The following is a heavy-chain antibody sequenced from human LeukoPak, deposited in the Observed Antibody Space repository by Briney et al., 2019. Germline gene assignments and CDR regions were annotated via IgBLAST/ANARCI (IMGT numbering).Heavy chain of an antibody. V-gene: IGHV4-4*07. CDR2: IYTSGST. CDR3: ARIRSFYDSSGFDY. J-gene: IGHJ4*02. D-gene: IGHD3-22*01. Sequence: PSETLSLTCTVSGGSISSYYWSWIRQPAGKGLEWIGRIYTSGSTNYNPSLKSRVTMSVDTSKNQFSLNLSSVTAADTAVYYCARIRSFYDSSGFDYWGQGTLVTVSS. CDR1: GGSISSYY.